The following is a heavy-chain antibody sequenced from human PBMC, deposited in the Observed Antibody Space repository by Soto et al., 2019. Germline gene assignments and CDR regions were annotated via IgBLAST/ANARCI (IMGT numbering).Heavy chain of an antibody. Sequence: GGSLRLSCAASGFTFSSYAMSWVRQAPGKGLEWVSAISGSGGSTYYADSVKGRFTISRDSSKNTLYLQMNSLRAEDTAVYYCAKDQVPWPQRWWHNYFDYWGQGTLVTVSS. V-gene: IGHV3-23*01. CDR3: AKDQVPWPQRWWHNYFDY. J-gene: IGHJ4*02. D-gene: IGHD5-18*01. CDR1: GFTFSSYA. CDR2: ISGSGGST.